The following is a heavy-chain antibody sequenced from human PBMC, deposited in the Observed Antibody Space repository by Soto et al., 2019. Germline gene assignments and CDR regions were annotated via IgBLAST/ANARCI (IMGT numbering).Heavy chain of an antibody. CDR2: IYFRGNT. V-gene: IGHV4-39*01. J-gene: IGHJ4*02. CDR3: ARREGQATISYYFDF. Sequence: SETQPLTCSVSGDSINSDNYYWGWIRQPPGKGLEWIGSIYFRGNTYYNPSLQTRVTISLDKSKSQFSLKLNSVTAADSAVYFCARREGQATISYYFDFWGQGALVTVSS. D-gene: IGHD1-26*01. CDR1: GDSINSDNYY.